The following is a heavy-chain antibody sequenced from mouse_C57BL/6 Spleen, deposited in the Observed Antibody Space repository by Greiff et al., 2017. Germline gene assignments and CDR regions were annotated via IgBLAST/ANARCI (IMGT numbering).Heavy chain of an antibody. CDR3: ARWAGSSWFAY. Sequence: QVHVKQPGAELVRPGSSVKLSCKASGYTFTSYWMHWVKQRPIQGLEWIGNIDPSDSETHYNQKFKDKATLTVDKSSSTAYMQLSSLTSEDSAVYYCARWAGSSWFAYWGQGTLVTVSA. CDR2: IDPSDSET. J-gene: IGHJ3*01. CDR1: GYTFTSYW. D-gene: IGHD1-1*01. V-gene: IGHV1-52*01.